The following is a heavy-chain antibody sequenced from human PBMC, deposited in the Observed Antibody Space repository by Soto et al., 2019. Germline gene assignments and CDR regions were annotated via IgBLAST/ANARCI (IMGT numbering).Heavy chain of an antibody. D-gene: IGHD6-6*01. CDR2: INAGNGNT. Sequence: ASVKVSCKASGGTFSSYAISWVRQAPGQRLEWMGWINAGNGNTKYSQKFQGRVTITRDTSASTAYMELRSLRSEDTAVYYCARGGLIAARQIGNYYGMDVWGQGTTVTVSS. J-gene: IGHJ6*02. V-gene: IGHV1-3*01. CDR3: ARGGLIAARQIGNYYGMDV. CDR1: GGTFSSYA.